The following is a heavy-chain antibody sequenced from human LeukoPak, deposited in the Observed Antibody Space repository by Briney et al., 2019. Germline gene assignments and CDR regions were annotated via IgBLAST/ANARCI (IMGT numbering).Heavy chain of an antibody. Sequence: PGGSLRLSCSASGFTFSSYAMHWVRQAPGKGPEYVSAISSNGGSTYYADSVKGRFTISRDNSKNTLYLQMSSLRAEDTAVYYCVKDPPRSISGWLVISYFDYWGQGTLVTVSS. V-gene: IGHV3-64D*06. J-gene: IGHJ4*02. CDR1: GFTFSSYA. CDR2: ISSNGGST. D-gene: IGHD6-19*01. CDR3: VKDPPRSISGWLVISYFDY.